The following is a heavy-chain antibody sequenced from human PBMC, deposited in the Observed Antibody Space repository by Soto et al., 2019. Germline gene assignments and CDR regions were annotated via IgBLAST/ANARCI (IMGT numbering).Heavy chain of an antibody. Sequence: GGSLRLSCEASGFTFINYAMSWVRQAPGKGLEWVASISDTGGDSYYADSMDGRFTISRDNSKNTLYLQINGLRAEDTAVYYCVRDLYRSATMPCLDHWGQGTLVTVSS. CDR3: VRDLYRSATMPCLDH. CDR1: GFTFINYA. CDR2: ISDTGGDS. V-gene: IGHV3-23*01. D-gene: IGHD1-1*01. J-gene: IGHJ4*02.